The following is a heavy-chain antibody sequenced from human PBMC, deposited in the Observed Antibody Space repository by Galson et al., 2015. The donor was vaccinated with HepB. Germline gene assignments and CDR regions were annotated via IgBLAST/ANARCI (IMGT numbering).Heavy chain of an antibody. J-gene: IGHJ4*02. Sequence: QSGAEVKKPGESLKISCKGSGYSFTSYWIGWGRQMPGKGLEWMGIIYPGDTDTKYSPSFQGQVTISSDKSISTAYLQWSSLKASDTAVYYCARLRFDDMGSFDYWGQGTLVTVSS. V-gene: IGHV5-51*01. CDR3: ARLRFDDMGSFDY. CDR1: GYSFTSYW. CDR2: IYPGDTDT. D-gene: IGHD3-22*01.